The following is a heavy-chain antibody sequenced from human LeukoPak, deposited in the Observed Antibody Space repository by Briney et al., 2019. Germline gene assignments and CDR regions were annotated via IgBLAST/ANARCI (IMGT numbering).Heavy chain of an antibody. Sequence: GGSLRLSCAASGFTFSSYWMSWVRQAPGKGLEWVANIKQDGSEKYYVDSVKGRFTISRDNAKNSLYLQMNSLRAEDTAVYYCASSGGGPAAPNNYYYYYYMDVWGKGTTVTVSS. D-gene: IGHD2-2*01. J-gene: IGHJ6*03. V-gene: IGHV3-7*01. CDR1: GFTFSSYW. CDR3: ASSGGGPAAPNNYYYYYYMDV. CDR2: IKQDGSEK.